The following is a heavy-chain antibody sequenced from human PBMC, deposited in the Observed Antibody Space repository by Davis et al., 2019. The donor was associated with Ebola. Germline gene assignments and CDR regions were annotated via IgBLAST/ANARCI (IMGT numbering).Heavy chain of an antibody. CDR3: AKSVLSFGVVKYHYGMDV. D-gene: IGHD3-3*01. Sequence: GESLKISCAASGFTFSTYSMSWVRQAPGKGLEWVSSISSDSDYIYYADSVKGRFTISRDNSKKTLYLQMNSLRAEDTAVYYCAKSVLSFGVVKYHYGMDVWGKGTTVTVSS. CDR2: ISSDSDYI. CDR1: GFTFSTYS. V-gene: IGHV3-21*04. J-gene: IGHJ6*04.